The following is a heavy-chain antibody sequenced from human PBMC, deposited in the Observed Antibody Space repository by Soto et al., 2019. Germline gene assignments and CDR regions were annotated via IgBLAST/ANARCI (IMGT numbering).Heavy chain of an antibody. CDR1: GGSISSSSYY. V-gene: IGHV4-39*01. D-gene: IGHD6-19*01. J-gene: IGHJ4*02. CDR3: ARRYRWLVHLGYFDY. CDR2: IYYSGST. Sequence: QLQLQESGPGLVKPSETLSLTCTVSGGSISSSSYYWGWIRQPPGKGLEWIGSIYYSGSTYYNPSLKSRVTISVDTSKNQFSLKLSSVTAADTAVYYCARRYRWLVHLGYFDYWGQGTLVTVSS.